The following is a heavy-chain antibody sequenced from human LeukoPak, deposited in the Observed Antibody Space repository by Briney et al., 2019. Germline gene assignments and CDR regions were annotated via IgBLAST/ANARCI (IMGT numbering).Heavy chain of an antibody. Sequence: SGGSLRLSCAASGFIFSSYSMNWVRQAPGKGLEWVSYISSSSSNMYYADSVKGRFTISRDNAKNSLYLQMNSLRAEDTTVYYCARGVTTGWSRYFFDFWGQGTLVTASS. D-gene: IGHD3-9*01. CDR3: ARGVTTGWSRYFFDF. J-gene: IGHJ4*02. CDR1: GFIFSSYS. V-gene: IGHV3-48*01. CDR2: ISSSSSNM.